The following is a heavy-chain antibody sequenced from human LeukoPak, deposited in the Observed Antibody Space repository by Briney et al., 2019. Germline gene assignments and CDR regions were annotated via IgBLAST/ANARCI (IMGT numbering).Heavy chain of an antibody. J-gene: IGHJ5*02. D-gene: IGHD3-10*02. Sequence: GGPRRLSCTASGFTFKLYAMTWVRQAPGKGLEWVSGIGGSGDGTHYTHSVKGRFTISRDNSKNTLYLQMNSLRAEDTAVYYCAKDRGPYVGIDNTWFDPWGQGTLVIVSS. CDR1: GFTFKLYA. V-gene: IGHV3-23*01. CDR2: IGGSGDGT. CDR3: AKDRGPYVGIDNTWFDP.